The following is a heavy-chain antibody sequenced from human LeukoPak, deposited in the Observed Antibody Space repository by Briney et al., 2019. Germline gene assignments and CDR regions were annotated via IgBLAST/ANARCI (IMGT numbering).Heavy chain of an antibody. CDR3: AAVPAAIVRGVDY. V-gene: IGHV3-23*01. J-gene: IGHJ4*02. CDR1: GFSFSDYA. D-gene: IGHD2-2*02. Sequence: GGSLRLSCAASGFSFSDYAMSWVRQAPARGPEWVSSIRGGGETFYADSVKGRFTISRDNSKNTLYLQMNSLRAEDTAVYYCAAVPAAIVRGVDYWGQGTLVTVSS. CDR2: IRGGGET.